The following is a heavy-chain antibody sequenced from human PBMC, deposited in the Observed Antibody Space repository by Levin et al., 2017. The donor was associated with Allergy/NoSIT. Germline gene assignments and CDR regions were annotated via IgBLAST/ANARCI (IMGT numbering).Heavy chain of an antibody. CDR1: GFTFDKYA. Sequence: PGGSLRLSCSASGFTFDKYAMNWVRQAPGRGLEWVSVISGGGGTTFYADSVRGRFSVSRDNSKNTLYLEMKSLGVDDTAMYYCAKEMTVIGAAGKFDHWGQGTLVTVSA. J-gene: IGHJ4*02. D-gene: IGHD6-13*01. CDR3: AKEMTVIGAAGKFDH. CDR2: ISGGGGTT. V-gene: IGHV3-23*01.